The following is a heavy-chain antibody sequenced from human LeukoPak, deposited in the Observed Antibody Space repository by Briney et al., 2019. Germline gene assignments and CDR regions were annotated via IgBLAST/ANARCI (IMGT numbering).Heavy chain of an antibody. D-gene: IGHD2/OR15-2a*01. CDR3: AKASVAVPQYCNS. Sequence: GGSLRLSCEASGFTFGNYAMNWVRQAPGKGLEWVSTISGTGSSTYYADSAKGRFTISRDNSKDTLFLQLNSLTAADTAMYFCAKASVAVPQYCNSWGQGTLVAVSS. CDR2: ISGTGSST. J-gene: IGHJ5*02. CDR1: GFTFGNYA. V-gene: IGHV3-23*01.